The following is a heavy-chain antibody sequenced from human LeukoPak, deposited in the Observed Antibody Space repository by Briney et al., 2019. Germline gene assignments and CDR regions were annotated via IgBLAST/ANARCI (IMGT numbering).Heavy chain of an antibody. CDR1: GFTFSSYA. J-gene: IGHJ4*02. V-gene: IGHV3-23*01. CDR3: ALSRGIFGVAYFDY. CDR2: ISGSGGST. Sequence: GGSLRLSCAASGFTFSSYAMSWVRQAPGKGLEWVSAISGSGGSTYYAGSVKGRFTISRGNSKNTLYLQMNSLRAEDTAVYYCALSRGIFGVAYFDYWGQGTLVTVSS. D-gene: IGHD3-3*01.